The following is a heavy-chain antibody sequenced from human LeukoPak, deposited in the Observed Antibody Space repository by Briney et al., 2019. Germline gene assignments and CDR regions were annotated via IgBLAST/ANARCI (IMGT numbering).Heavy chain of an antibody. CDR3: ARAMIVVVPSFDP. J-gene: IGHJ5*02. D-gene: IGHD3-22*01. CDR1: GGSISSGGNY. Sequence: TLSLTCTVSGGSISSGGNYWSWIRQPPGKGLEWIGYIYYSGSTYYNPSLKSRVTISVDTSKNQFSLKLSSVTAADTAVYYCARAMIVVVPSFDPWGQGTLVTVSS. CDR2: IYYSGST. V-gene: IGHV4-30-4*08.